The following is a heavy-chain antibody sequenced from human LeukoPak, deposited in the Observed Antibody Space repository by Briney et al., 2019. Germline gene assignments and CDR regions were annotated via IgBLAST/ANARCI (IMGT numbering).Heavy chain of an antibody. Sequence: GASVKVSSKVSGYTLTELSMHWVRHAPGKGLEWMGGFDPEDGETIYAQKFQSRVTMTADTSTDTAYMELSSLRSEDTAVYYCAAGDNWNYFDYWGQGTLVTVSS. J-gene: IGHJ4*02. CDR3: AAGDNWNYFDY. CDR1: GYTLTELS. CDR2: FDPEDGET. V-gene: IGHV1-24*01. D-gene: IGHD1-20*01.